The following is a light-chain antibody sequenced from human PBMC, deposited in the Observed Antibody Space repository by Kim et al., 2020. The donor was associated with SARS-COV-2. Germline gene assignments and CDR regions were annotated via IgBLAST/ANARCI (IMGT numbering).Light chain of an antibody. J-gene: IGLJ2*01. CDR1: NLGDKY. V-gene: IGLV3-1*01. CDR3: QAWDSSTVV. Sequence: LSPGQTASITCSGDNLGDKYACWYQQKPGQSPVLVIYQDSKRPSGIPERFSGSNSGNTATLTISGTQAMDEADYYCQAWDSSTVVFGGGTQLTVL. CDR2: QDS.